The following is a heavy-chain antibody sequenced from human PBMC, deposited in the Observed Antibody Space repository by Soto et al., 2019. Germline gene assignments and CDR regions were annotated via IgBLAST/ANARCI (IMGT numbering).Heavy chain of an antibody. CDR2: ISYEGSHT. Sequence: QVQLVESGGGVVKPGRSRRLSCAASGFIFSNYGMHWVRQAPGKGLEWVAVISYEGSHTYYADSVKGRFTITRDNSKNTPYLQMNSLRPEDTAVYYCAKEVHCGGGSCSWSEGFDYWGQGTLLTVSS. J-gene: IGHJ4*02. CDR3: AKEVHCGGGSCSWSEGFDY. CDR1: GFIFSNYG. D-gene: IGHD2-15*01. V-gene: IGHV3-30*18.